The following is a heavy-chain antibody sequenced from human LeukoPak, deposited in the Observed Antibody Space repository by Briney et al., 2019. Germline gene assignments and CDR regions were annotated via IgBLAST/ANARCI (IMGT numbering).Heavy chain of an antibody. Sequence: ASVKVSCKASGYTFTGYYMHWVRQAPGQGLEWMGIINPSGGSTSYAQKFQGRVTMTRDTSTSTVYMELSSLRSEDTAVYYCAAPPGDFWSGYNYWGQGTLVTVSS. V-gene: IGHV1-46*01. CDR2: INPSGGST. J-gene: IGHJ4*02. D-gene: IGHD3-3*01. CDR3: AAPPGDFWSGYNY. CDR1: GYTFTGYY.